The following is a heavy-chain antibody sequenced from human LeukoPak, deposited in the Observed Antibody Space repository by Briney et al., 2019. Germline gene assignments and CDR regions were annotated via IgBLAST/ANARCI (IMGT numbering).Heavy chain of an antibody. V-gene: IGHV1-8*03. D-gene: IGHD1-14*01. CDR1: GYTFTGYD. CDR2: MNPNSGNT. Sequence: ASVKVSCKASGYTFTGYDINWVRQATGQGLEWMGWMNPNSGNTGYAQKFQGRVTITRNTSISTAYMELSSLRSEDTAVYYCARTGILSPMDVWGKGTTVTVSS. CDR3: ARTGILSPMDV. J-gene: IGHJ6*03.